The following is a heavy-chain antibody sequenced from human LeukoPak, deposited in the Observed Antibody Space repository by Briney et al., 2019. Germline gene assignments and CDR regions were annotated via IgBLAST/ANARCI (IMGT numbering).Heavy chain of an antibody. V-gene: IGHV5-51*01. CDR2: IYPGDSDT. CDR3: ARHSEMATITSIYYYYMDV. CDR1: GYSFTSYW. D-gene: IGHD5-24*01. J-gene: IGHJ6*03. Sequence: GESLKISCKGSGYSFTSYWIGWVRQMPGKGLEWMGIIYPGDSDTRYSPSFQGQVTISADKSISTAYLQWSSLKASDTAMYYCARHSEMATITSIYYYYMDVWGKGTTVTVSS.